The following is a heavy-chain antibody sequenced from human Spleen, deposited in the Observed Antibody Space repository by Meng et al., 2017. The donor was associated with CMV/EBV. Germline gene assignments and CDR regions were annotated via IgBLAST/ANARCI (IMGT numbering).Heavy chain of an antibody. CDR2: IRYDGSNK. D-gene: IGHD6-13*01. CDR3: ATDHRMDSSSWYPRFDP. J-gene: IGHJ5*02. Sequence: FTFSSYGMHWVRQAPGKGLEWVAFIRYDGSNKYYADSVKGRFTISRDNSKNTLYLQMNSLRAEDTAVYYCATDHRMDSSSWYPRFDPWGQGTLVTVSS. V-gene: IGHV3-30*02. CDR1: FTFSSYG.